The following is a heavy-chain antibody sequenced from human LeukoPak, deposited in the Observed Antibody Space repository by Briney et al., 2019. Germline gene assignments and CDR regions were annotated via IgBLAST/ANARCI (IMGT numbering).Heavy chain of an antibody. CDR1: GFTFNDHY. J-gene: IGHJ4*02. Sequence: GGSLRLSCAASGFTFNDHYMNWVRQAPGKGLEWVSSISSSSSYIYYADSVKGRFTISRDNAKNSLYLQMNSLRAEDTAVYYCARPIDSSGYYPSDWGQGTLVTVSS. D-gene: IGHD3-22*01. CDR3: ARPIDSSGYYPSD. CDR2: ISSSSSYI. V-gene: IGHV3-21*04.